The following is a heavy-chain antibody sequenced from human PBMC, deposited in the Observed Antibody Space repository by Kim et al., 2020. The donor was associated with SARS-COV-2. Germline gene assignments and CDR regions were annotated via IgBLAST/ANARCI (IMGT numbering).Heavy chain of an antibody. V-gene: IGHV3-72*01. CDR1: GFTFSDHY. CDR2: TRNKANSYTT. D-gene: IGHD3-16*01. CDR3: ARRLDDRAGHDY. Sequence: GGSLRLSCAASGFTFSDHYMDWVRQAPGKGLEWVGRTRNKANSYTTEYAASVKGRFTISRDDSKNSLYLQMNSLKTEDTAVYYCARRLDDRAGHDYWGQGTLVTVSS. J-gene: IGHJ4*02.